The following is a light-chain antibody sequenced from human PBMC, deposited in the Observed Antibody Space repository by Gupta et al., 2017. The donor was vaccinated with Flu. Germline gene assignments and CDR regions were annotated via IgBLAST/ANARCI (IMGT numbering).Light chain of an antibody. Sequence: SYELTQPPSVSVSPGQTASITCSGDKLGDKYACWYQQKPGQSPVLVIYQDTKRPSGIPERISGSNSGNTATLTISGTQARDEADYYCQAWDSGTGVFGGGTKLTVL. CDR3: QAWDSGTGV. V-gene: IGLV3-1*01. CDR2: QDT. CDR1: KLGDKY. J-gene: IGLJ2*01.